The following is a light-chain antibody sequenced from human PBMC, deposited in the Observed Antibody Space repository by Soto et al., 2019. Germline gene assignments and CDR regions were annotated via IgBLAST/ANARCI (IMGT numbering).Light chain of an antibody. Sequence: EIVLTQSPGTLSLSPGERATLSCRASQSVSSSYLAWYQQKPGQAPRLLIYGASSRATGIPDRFSGSGSGTDFTLTFSRLEPEDFAVYYCQQYGSSPTWTFGQATKVAIK. J-gene: IGKJ1*01. CDR1: QSVSSSY. V-gene: IGKV3-20*01. CDR3: QQYGSSPTWT. CDR2: GAS.